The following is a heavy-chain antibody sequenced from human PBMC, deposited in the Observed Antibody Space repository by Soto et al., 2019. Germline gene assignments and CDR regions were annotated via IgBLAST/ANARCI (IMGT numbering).Heavy chain of an antibody. CDR1: GFTFRSYA. D-gene: IGHD3-9*01. CDR3: ARARRYFDWSSS. J-gene: IGHJ5*02. CDR2: ISHDGNNK. V-gene: IGHV3-30-3*01. Sequence: GGSLRLSCAASGFTFRSYAMHWVRQAPGKGLEWVAVISHDGNNKYNADSVKGRFTISRDNSMHTLYLQMNSLRAEDTAVYYCARARRYFDWSSSWGQGTLVTVSS.